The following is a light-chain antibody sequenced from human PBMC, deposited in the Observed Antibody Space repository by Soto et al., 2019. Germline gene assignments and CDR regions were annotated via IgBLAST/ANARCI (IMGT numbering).Light chain of an antibody. CDR3: QQYGSSPFT. CDR2: GAS. V-gene: IGKV3-20*01. Sequence: EIVLTQSPGTLSLSPGERATPSCRASQSVSSSYLAWYQQKPGQAPRLLIYGASSRATGIPDRFSGSGSGTDFTLIISRLEPEDFAVYYCQQYGSSPFTFGGGTSWISN. CDR1: QSVSSSY. J-gene: IGKJ4*01.